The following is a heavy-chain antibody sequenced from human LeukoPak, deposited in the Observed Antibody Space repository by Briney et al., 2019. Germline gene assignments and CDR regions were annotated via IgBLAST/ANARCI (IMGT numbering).Heavy chain of an antibody. D-gene: IGHD3-22*01. CDR3: ARLGGYYYDSSGYYSHPNWFDP. J-gene: IGHJ5*02. Sequence: ASVKVSCKASGYTFTSYGISWVRQAPGQGLEWMGWISAYDGNTNYAQKLQGRVTMTTDTSTSTAYMELRSLRSDDTAVYYCARLGGYYYDSSGYYSHPNWFDPWGQGTLVTVSS. CDR1: GYTFTSYG. V-gene: IGHV1-18*01. CDR2: ISAYDGNT.